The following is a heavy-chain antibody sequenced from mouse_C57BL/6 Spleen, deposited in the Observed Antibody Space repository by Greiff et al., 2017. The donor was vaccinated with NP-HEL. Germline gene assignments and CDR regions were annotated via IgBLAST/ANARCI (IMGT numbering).Heavy chain of an antibody. D-gene: IGHD1-1*01. CDR1: GFTFSDYG. Sequence: EVMLVESGGGLVKPGGSLKLSCAASGFTFSDYGMHWVRQAPEKGLEWVAYISSGSSTIYYADTVKGRFTISRDNAKNTLFLQMTSLRSEDTAMYYCARGAGRSEAWFAYWGQGTLVTVSA. J-gene: IGHJ3*01. V-gene: IGHV5-17*01. CDR3: ARGAGRSEAWFAY. CDR2: ISSGSSTI.